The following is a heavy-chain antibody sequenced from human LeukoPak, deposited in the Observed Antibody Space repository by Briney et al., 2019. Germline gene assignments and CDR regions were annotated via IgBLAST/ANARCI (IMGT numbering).Heavy chain of an antibody. V-gene: IGHV4-39*01. Sequence: KPSETLSLTCTVSGGSISSSSYYWGWIRQPPGKGLEWIGSIYYSGSTYYNPSLKSRVTISVDTSKNQFSLKLSSVTAADTAVYYCARQVVGATRPFDYWGQGTLVTVSS. CDR3: ARQVVGATRPFDY. CDR2: IYYSGST. J-gene: IGHJ4*02. D-gene: IGHD1-26*01. CDR1: GGSISSSSYY.